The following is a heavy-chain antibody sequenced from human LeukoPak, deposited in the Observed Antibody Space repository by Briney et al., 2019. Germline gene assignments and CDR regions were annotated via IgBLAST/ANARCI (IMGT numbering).Heavy chain of an antibody. CDR3: AALIGQTTVVTPSLFDY. CDR1: GYSFTSYW. J-gene: IGHJ4*02. Sequence: GESLKISCKGSGYSFTSYWIGWVRQMPGKGLEWMGIIYPGDSDTRYSPSFQGQVTISADKSIGTAHLQWSSLKASDTAMYYCAALIGQTTVVTPSLFDYWGQGTLVTVSS. V-gene: IGHV5-51*01. D-gene: IGHD4-23*01. CDR2: IYPGDSDT.